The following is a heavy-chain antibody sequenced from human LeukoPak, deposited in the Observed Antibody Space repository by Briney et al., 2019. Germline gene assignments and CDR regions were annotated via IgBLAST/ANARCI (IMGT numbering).Heavy chain of an antibody. D-gene: IGHD6-19*01. J-gene: IGHJ4*02. CDR1: GFDFDNYW. CDR3: SRGQGCAY. V-gene: IGHV3-7*04. CDR2: MNQDGSEQ. Sequence: GGSLRLSCEASGFDFDNYWMTWVRQAPGKGLEWVANMNQDGSEQYYVDSVKGRFSISRDNAKKSLYLQMNSLRAEDTAVYYCSRGQGCAYWGQGTLLTVSS.